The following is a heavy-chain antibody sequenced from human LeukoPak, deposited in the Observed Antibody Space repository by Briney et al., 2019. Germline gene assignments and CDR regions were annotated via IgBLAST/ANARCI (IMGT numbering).Heavy chain of an antibody. V-gene: IGHV3-48*02. CDR3: ARDALHTAHFDY. Sequence: AGSLRLSCAASGFTFSSYTMNWVRQAPGKGLQWVGTVSPSSDIHYTASVKGRFTISRATARNSLSLQMNSPRDEDTAVYYCARDALHTAHFDYWGQGTLVTVSS. CDR2: VSPSSDI. J-gene: IGHJ4*02. D-gene: IGHD5-18*01. CDR1: GFTFSSYT.